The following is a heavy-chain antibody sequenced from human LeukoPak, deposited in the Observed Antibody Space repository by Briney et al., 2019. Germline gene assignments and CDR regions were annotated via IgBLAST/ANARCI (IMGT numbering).Heavy chain of an antibody. D-gene: IGHD6-13*01. CDR3: ARVGAAGAGYFDY. CDR1: GGSISSGGYY. CDR2: IYYSGNT. V-gene: IGHV4-31*03. J-gene: IGHJ4*02. Sequence: SQTLSLTCTVSGGSISSGGYYWSWIRQHPGKGLEWIGYIYYSGNTYYNPSLKSRVTISVDTSKNQFSLKLSSVTAADTAVYYCARVGAAGAGYFDYWGQGTLVTVSS.